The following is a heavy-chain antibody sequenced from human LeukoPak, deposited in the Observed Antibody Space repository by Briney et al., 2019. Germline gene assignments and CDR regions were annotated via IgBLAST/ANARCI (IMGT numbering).Heavy chain of an antibody. Sequence: SETLSLTCSVTGGSISSGGFYWSWIRQHPGQGLESIGYIHNSGSTYYSPSLQSRAIISLDTSKSQFSLQLNSVTAADTAVYYCARVDGSGSKRWFDPRGQGVPVTVSS. J-gene: IGHJ5*02. V-gene: IGHV4-31*03. CDR1: GGSISSGGFY. CDR2: IHNSGST. CDR3: ARVDGSGSKRWFDP. D-gene: IGHD3-10*01.